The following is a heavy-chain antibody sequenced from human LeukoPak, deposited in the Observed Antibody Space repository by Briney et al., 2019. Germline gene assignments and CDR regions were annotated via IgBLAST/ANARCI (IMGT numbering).Heavy chain of an antibody. D-gene: IGHD2-2*01. J-gene: IGHJ3*02. CDR1: GFTFSSYA. CDR3: ASSTSFYDAFDI. Sequence: PGKSLRLSCAASGFTFSSYAMHWVRQAPGKGLEWVAVISYDGSNKYYADSVKGRFTISRDNSKNTLYLQMNSLRAEDTAVYYCASSTSFYDAFDIWGQGTMVTVSS. CDR2: ISYDGSNK. V-gene: IGHV3-30-3*01.